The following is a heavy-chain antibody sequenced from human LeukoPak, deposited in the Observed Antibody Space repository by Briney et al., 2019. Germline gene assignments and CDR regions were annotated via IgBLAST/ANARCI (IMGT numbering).Heavy chain of an antibody. CDR3: ARDQDYDYVRGSYRPLDP. Sequence: SETLSLTCTVSGGSISSVSYYWGWIRQPPGKGLEWIGSIYHSGTTYYNPSLKSRVTLSVDTSKNQFSLNLNSVTAADTAVYYCARDQDYDYVRGSYRPLDPWGQGTLVTVSS. CDR1: GGSISSVSYY. D-gene: IGHD3-16*02. CDR2: IYHSGTT. V-gene: IGHV4-39*07. J-gene: IGHJ5*02.